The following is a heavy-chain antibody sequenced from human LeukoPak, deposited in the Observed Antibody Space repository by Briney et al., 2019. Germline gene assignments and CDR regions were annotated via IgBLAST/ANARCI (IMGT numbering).Heavy chain of an antibody. CDR1: GFTFSSYS. D-gene: IGHD3-22*01. Sequence: GGSLRLSCAASGFTFSSYSMNWVRQAPGKGLEWVSYISSSSSTIYYADSAKGRFTISRDNAKNSLYLQMNSLRAEDTAVYYCARDGVVITTPFDYWGQGTLVTVSS. V-gene: IGHV3-48*04. CDR2: ISSSSSTI. CDR3: ARDGVVITTPFDY. J-gene: IGHJ4*02.